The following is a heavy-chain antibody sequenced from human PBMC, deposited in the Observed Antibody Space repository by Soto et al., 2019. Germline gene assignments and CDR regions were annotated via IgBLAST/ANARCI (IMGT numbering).Heavy chain of an antibody. J-gene: IGHJ4*02. Sequence: SVKFSCKASGGTFSSYAISWVRQAPGQGLEWMGGIIPIFGTANYAQKFQGRVTITADESTSTAYMELSSLRSEDTAVYYCARDYYGSGSYYNGPNWGQGTLVTVS. CDR1: GGTFSSYA. D-gene: IGHD3-10*01. CDR3: ARDYYGSGSYYNGPN. V-gene: IGHV1-69*13. CDR2: IIPIFGTA.